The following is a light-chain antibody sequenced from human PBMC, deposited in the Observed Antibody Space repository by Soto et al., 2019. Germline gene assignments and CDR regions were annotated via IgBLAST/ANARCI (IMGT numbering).Light chain of an antibody. J-gene: IGLJ1*01. Sequence: QSVLTQPVSVSGSPGQSVTISCTGTSSDFGSYKFVSWYQHHPGKVPKVIIYETSKRPSGVSDRFSGSKSGNTASLTISGLQAEDEADYYCFSFTSTNTHVFGSGTKVTVL. CDR2: ETS. CDR3: FSFTSTNTHV. CDR1: SSDFGSYKF. V-gene: IGLV2-23*01.